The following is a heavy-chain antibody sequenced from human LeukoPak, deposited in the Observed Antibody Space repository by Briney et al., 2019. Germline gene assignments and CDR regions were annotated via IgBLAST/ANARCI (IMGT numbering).Heavy chain of an antibody. CDR1: GYSFTSYW. D-gene: IGHD6-19*01. J-gene: IGHJ2*01. V-gene: IGHV5-10-1*01. CDR2: IDPSDSYT. Sequence: GESLKISCKGSGYSFTSYWIGWVRQMPGKGLEWVGRIDPSDSYTNYSPSFQGHVTISADKSSRNAYMQWSSLKASDTAMYYCATGIAVAGNWYFDLWGRGTLVTVSS. CDR3: ATGIAVAGNWYFDL.